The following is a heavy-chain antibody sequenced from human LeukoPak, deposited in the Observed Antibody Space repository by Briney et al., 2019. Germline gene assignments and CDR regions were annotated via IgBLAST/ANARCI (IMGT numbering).Heavy chain of an antibody. CDR3: ARDRGGSYSAIDY. Sequence: GGSLRLSCAASGFTFSNYGMHWVRQAPGKGLEWVAVISYDGSNKYYADSVKGRFTISRDNSKNTLYLQMNSLRAEDTAVYYCARDRGGSYSAIDYWGQGTLVTVSS. V-gene: IGHV3-30*03. J-gene: IGHJ4*02. CDR2: ISYDGSNK. D-gene: IGHD1-26*01. CDR1: GFTFSNYG.